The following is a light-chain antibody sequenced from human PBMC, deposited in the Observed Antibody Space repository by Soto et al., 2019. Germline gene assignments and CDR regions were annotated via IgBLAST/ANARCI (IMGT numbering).Light chain of an antibody. Sequence: EIVMTQSPATLSVSPGERGTLSCRASQSVNSNLAWYQQKPGQAPRLLIYCASTRATGIPARFSGSGSGTEFTLIISSLQSEDLAIYYCQQYNNWPRTFGQGTKVEVK. CDR1: QSVNSN. CDR2: CAS. V-gene: IGKV3-15*01. J-gene: IGKJ1*01. CDR3: QQYNNWPRT.